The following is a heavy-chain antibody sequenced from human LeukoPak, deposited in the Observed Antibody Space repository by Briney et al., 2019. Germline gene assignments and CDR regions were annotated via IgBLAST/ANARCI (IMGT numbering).Heavy chain of an antibody. V-gene: IGHV3-23*01. D-gene: IGHD3-22*01. CDR1: GLTFSSYA. J-gene: IGHJ5*02. Sequence: GGSLRLSCAATGLTFSSYAMSLVRQAPGKGLEWVSAISGSGGSTYYADSVKGRFTISRDNSKNTLFVQMNSLRAEDAAVYYCAREYDSSWPSWGQGTLVTVSS. CDR2: ISGSGGST. CDR3: AREYDSSWPS.